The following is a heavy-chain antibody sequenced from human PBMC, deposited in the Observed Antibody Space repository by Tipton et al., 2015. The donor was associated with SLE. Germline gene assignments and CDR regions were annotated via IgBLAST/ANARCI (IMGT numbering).Heavy chain of an antibody. D-gene: IGHD3-10*01. CDR1: GFTFSSYW. CDR2: INSDGSRT. V-gene: IGHV3-74*01. Sequence: SLRLSCAASGFTFSSYWMHWVRQAPGKGLVWVSHINSDGSRTNYADSVKGRFTISRDNAKNTLYLQMNSLRAEDTALYYCVSPFTATVQGTQYWGQGTLLTVSS. CDR3: VSPFTATVQGTQY. J-gene: IGHJ4*02.